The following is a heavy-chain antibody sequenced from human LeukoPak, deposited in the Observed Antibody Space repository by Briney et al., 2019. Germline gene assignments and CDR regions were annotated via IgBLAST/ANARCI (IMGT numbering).Heavy chain of an antibody. CDR1: GFTFRRNW. D-gene: IGHD3-10*01. CDR2: INSDGSST. Sequence: GSLRLSCAASGFTFRRNWMHWVRQAPGKGLVWVSRINSDGSSTRYADSAKGRFTISRDNAKNTLYLQMNSLGAEDTAVYFCTRESYNDGNFDYWGQGTLVTVSS. CDR3: TRESYNDGNFDY. V-gene: IGHV3-74*01. J-gene: IGHJ4*02.